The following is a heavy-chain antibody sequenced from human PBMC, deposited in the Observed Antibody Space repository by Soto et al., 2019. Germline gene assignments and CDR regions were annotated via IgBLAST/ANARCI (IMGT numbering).Heavy chain of an antibody. CDR2: IYWDDDK. CDR3: AHRRQLGSRWDWGAFHI. CDR1: GFSLSTSGVG. J-gene: IGHJ3*02. V-gene: IGHV2-5*02. Sequence: QITLKESGPTLVKPTQPLTLTCTFSGFSLSTSGVGVGWIRQPPGKALEWLVLIYWDDDKRYSPSLKSKLTNTKDPSKNQVVLSMTNMDPVDTATYYCAHRRQLGSRWDWGAFHIWGQGTMVTASS. D-gene: IGHD6-13*01.